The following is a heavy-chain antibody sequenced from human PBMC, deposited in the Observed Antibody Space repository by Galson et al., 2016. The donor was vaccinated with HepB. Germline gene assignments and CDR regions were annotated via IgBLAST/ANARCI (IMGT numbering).Heavy chain of an antibody. CDR2: IKQDESEK. D-gene: IGHD2-15*01. J-gene: IGHJ4*02. CDR1: GFTFSTYW. V-gene: IGHV3-7*01. CDR3: ARELSRRDGWIDY. Sequence: SLRLSCAASGFTFSTYWMSWVRQAPGKGLEWVANIKQDESEKYYVDSVKGRFTISRDNAKNSVSLQMNSLRAEDTAVYYCARELSRRDGWIDYWGQGTLVTVSS.